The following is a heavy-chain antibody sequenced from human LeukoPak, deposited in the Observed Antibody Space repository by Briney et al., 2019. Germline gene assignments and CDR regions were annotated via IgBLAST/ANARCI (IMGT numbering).Heavy chain of an antibody. CDR3: ARYYYDSSGYPNALWYFDL. V-gene: IGHV4-59*01. D-gene: IGHD3-22*01. CDR2: IYYSGST. Sequence: SETLFLTCTVSGGSLSSYYWSWIRQPPGKGLEWSGYIYYSGSTNYNPSLKSRVTISVDTSKNQFSLKLSSVTAADTAVYYCARYYYDSSGYPNALWYFDLWGRGTLVTVSS. J-gene: IGHJ2*01. CDR1: GGSLSSYY.